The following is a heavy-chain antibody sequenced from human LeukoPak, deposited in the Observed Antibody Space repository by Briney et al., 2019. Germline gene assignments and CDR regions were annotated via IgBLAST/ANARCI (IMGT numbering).Heavy chain of an antibody. J-gene: IGHJ3*02. CDR3: ARPLGHAFDI. V-gene: IGHV4-34*01. CDR2: INHSGST. CDR1: GGSFSGYY. Sequence: SETLSLTCAVYGGSFSGYYWSWIRQPPGKGLEWIGEINHSGSTNYNPSLKSRVTISVDTSKNQFSLKLSSVTAADTAVYYCARPLGHAFDIWGQGTMVTVSS.